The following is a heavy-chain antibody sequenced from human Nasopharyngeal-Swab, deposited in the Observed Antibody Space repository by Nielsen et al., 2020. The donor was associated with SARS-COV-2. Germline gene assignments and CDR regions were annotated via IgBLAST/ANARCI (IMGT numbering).Heavy chain of an antibody. J-gene: IGHJ5*02. V-gene: IGHV4-30-2*01. CDR3: ARGGADYDILTGYYRKNLNWFDP. Sequence: RQAPGKGLEWIGYIYHSGSTYYNPSLKSRVTISVDRSKNQFSLKLSSVTAADTAVYYCARGGADYDILTGYYRKNLNWFDPWGQGTLVTVSS. CDR2: IYHSGST. D-gene: IGHD3-9*01.